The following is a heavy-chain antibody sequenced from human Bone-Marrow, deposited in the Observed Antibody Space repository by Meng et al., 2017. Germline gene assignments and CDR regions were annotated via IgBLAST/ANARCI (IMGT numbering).Heavy chain of an antibody. CDR2: INHSGST. Sequence: GSLRLSCAVYGGSFSGYYWSWIRQPPGKGLEWIGEINHSGSTNYNPSLKSRVTISVDTSKNQFSLKLSSVTAADTAVYYCARGPSSGAFDIWGQGTMVTVSS. V-gene: IGHV4-34*01. CDR3: ARGPSSGAFDI. CDR1: GGSFSGYY. J-gene: IGHJ3*02.